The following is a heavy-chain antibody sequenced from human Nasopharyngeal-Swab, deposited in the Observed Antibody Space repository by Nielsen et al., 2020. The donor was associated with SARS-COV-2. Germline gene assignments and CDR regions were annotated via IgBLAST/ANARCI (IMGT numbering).Heavy chain of an antibody. J-gene: IGHJ6*03. V-gene: IGHV1-69*13. CDR1: GGTFSSYA. CDR3: ARDEGEAARGVVGLYYYYYMDV. D-gene: IGHD6-6*01. CDR2: IIPIFGTA. Sequence: SVKVSCKASGGTFSSYAISWVRQAPGQGLEWMGGIIPIFGTANYAQKFQGRVTITADESTSTAYMELSSLRSEDTAVYYCARDEGEAARGVVGLYYYYYMDVWGKGTTVTVSS.